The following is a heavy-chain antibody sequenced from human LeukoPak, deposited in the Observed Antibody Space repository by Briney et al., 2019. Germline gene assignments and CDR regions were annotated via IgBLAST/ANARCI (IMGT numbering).Heavy chain of an antibody. CDR3: AREGPIRSLDY. D-gene: IGHD5-24*01. Sequence: GGSLRLSCVASGFTFSNYWMHWVRQAPGKGLVWVSRVNSDGSSTSYADSVKGRFTISRDNAKNTLYLQMNSLRAEDTAVYYCAREGPIRSLDYWGQGTLVTVSS. CDR2: VNSDGSST. V-gene: IGHV3-74*01. CDR1: GFTFSNYW. J-gene: IGHJ4*02.